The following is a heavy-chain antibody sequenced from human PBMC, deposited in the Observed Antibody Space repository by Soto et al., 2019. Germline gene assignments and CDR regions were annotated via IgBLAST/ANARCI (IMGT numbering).Heavy chain of an antibody. V-gene: IGHV3-33*01. CDR1: GFTFSSYG. CDR2: IWYDGSNK. CDR3: ARDLGVIVAPSGMDV. J-gene: IGHJ6*02. Sequence: GGSLRLSCAASGFTFSSYGIHWVRQAPGKGLEWVAVIWYDGSNKYYADSVKGRFTISRDNSKNTLYLQMNSLRAEDTAVYYCARDLGVIVAPSGMDVWGQGTTVTVSS. D-gene: IGHD3-22*01.